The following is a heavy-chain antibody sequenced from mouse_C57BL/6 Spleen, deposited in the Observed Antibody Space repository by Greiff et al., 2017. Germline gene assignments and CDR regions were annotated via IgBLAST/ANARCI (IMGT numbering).Heavy chain of an antibody. D-gene: IGHD6-1*01. CDR1: GYTFTSYW. V-gene: IGHV1-69*01. CDR2: IDPSDSYT. J-gene: IGHJ4*01. CDR3: AGRHRNYYAMDY. Sequence: QVQLQQPGAELVMPGASVKLSCKASGYTFTSYWMHWVKQRPGQGLEWIGEIDPSDSYTNYNQKFKGKSTLTVDKSSSTAYMQLSSLTSEDSAVYYCAGRHRNYYAMDYWGQGTSVTVSS.